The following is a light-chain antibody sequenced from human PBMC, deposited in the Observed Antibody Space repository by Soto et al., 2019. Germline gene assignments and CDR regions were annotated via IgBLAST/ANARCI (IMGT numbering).Light chain of an antibody. V-gene: IGKV3-15*01. CDR3: QQYNDWPLT. CDR2: GAS. Sequence: EKVMTQSPAALSVSPGERATLSCRASQSVNSNLAWYQQKPGQAPRLLLYGASTRATGVPARFSGSASGTEFTLTISSLQSEDSAVYYCQQYNDWPLTFAGGTKVDIK. J-gene: IGKJ4*01. CDR1: QSVNSN.